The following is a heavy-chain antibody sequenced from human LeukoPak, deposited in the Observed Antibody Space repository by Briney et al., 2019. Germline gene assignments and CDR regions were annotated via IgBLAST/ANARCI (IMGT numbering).Heavy chain of an antibody. V-gene: IGHV3-7*01. CDR1: GFAFSSYE. CDR2: IKQDGSEK. Sequence: PGGSLRLSCAASGFAFSSYEMSWVRQAPGKGLEWVANIKQDGSEKYYVDSVKGRFTISRDNAKNSLYLQMNSLRAEDTAVYYCARVGSRSSSRRGEDKRKYYFDYWGQGTLVTVSS. J-gene: IGHJ4*02. CDR3: ARVGSRSSSRRGEDKRKYYFDY. D-gene: IGHD6-13*01.